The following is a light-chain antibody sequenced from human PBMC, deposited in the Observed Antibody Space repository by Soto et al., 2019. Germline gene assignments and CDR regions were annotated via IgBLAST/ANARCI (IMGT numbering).Light chain of an antibody. CDR2: DVR. Sequence: QSALTQPRSVSESPGQSVTISCTGTSSDVTNHNSVSWYQQHPGKAPKLIIYDVRKRPSGVPDRFSGSKSDNTASLTISGLQAEDEADYYCCSYAGSHTYVFGTGTKLTVL. V-gene: IGLV2-11*01. CDR3: CSYAGSHTYV. J-gene: IGLJ1*01. CDR1: SSDVTNHNS.